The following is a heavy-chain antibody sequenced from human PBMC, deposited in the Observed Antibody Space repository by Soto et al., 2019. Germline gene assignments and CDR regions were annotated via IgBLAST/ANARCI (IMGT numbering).Heavy chain of an antibody. J-gene: IGHJ4*02. Sequence: SETLSLTCAVYGGSFSGYYWSWIRQPPGKGLEWIGEINHSGSTNYNPSLKSRVTISVDTSKNQFSLKLSSVTAADTAVYYCACRTPPAGNSGHHDSWGQGTLVTVSS. CDR3: ACRTPPAGNSGHHDS. V-gene: IGHV4-34*01. D-gene: IGHD1-26*01. CDR2: INHSGST. CDR1: GGSFSGYY.